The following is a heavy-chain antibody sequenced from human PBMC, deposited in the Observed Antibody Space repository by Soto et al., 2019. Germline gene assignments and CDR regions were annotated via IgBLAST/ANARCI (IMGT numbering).Heavy chain of an antibody. CDR1: GGSISSGGYY. CDR2: IYYSGST. V-gene: IGHV4-31*03. D-gene: IGHD1-1*01. J-gene: IGHJ4*02. CDR3: ASGGDNWNSFFCY. Sequence: SETLSLTCTVSGGSISSGGYYWSWIRQHPGKGLEWIGYIYYSGSTYYNPSLKSRVTISVDTSKNQFSLKLSSVTAADTAVYYCASGGDNWNSFFCYWGQGTLVTVSS.